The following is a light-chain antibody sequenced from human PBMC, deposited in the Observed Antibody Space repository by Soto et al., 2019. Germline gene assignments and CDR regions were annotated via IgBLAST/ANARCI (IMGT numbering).Light chain of an antibody. CDR2: DVT. CDR1: SSDFGAYDY. CDR3: SSYTSSSTPYV. J-gene: IGLJ1*01. Sequence: QSVLTQPASVSGSPGQSITISCTGSSSDFGAYDYVSWYQQRPAKAPKLMIFDVTNRPSGVSDRFSGSKSGNTASLTISGLQTEDEADYYCSSYTSSSTPYVFGTGTKVTVL. V-gene: IGLV2-14*01.